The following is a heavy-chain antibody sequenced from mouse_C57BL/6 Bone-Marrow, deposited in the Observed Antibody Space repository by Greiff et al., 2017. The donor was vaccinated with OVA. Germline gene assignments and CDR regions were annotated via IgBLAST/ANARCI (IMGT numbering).Heavy chain of an antibody. J-gene: IGHJ1*03. CDR2: IHPNSGST. Sequence: VQLQQPGAELVKPGASVKLSCKASGYTFTSYWMHWVKQRPGQGLEWIGMIHPNSGSTNYNEKFKSKATLTVDKSSSTAYMQLSSLTSEDSAVYYCAREDFITTVVAHWYFDVWGTGTTVTVSS. CDR3: AREDFITTVVAHWYFDV. V-gene: IGHV1-64*01. CDR1: GYTFTSYW. D-gene: IGHD1-1*01.